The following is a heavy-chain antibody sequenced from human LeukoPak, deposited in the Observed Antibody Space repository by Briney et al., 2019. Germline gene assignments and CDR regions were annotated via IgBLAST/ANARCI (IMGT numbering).Heavy chain of an antibody. CDR3: ASDWNDSSGYPEASCGFDV. J-gene: IGHJ3*01. V-gene: IGHV1-18*01. CDR1: GYTFTSYG. Sequence: ASVKVSCKASGYTFTSYGISWVRQAPGQGLEWMGWISAYNGNTNYAQKLQGRVTMTTDTSTSTAYMELRSLRSDDTAVYYCASDWNDSSGYPEASCGFDVWGQGTMVTVSS. D-gene: IGHD3-22*01. CDR2: ISAYNGNT.